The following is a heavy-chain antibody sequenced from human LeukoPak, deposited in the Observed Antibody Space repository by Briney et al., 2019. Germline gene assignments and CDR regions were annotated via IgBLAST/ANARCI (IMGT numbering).Heavy chain of an antibody. CDR1: GYSFNSYW. V-gene: IGHV5-51*01. D-gene: IGHD4-23*01. CDR3: ARCSYGGKDCDY. J-gene: IGHJ4*02. Sequence: GAPLKISCKASGYSFNSYWIACVRQMAGKGLEWMGIIYPDDSDNRSSPSFQGQVTISADKSIRTGYLQWRGLEASDTAMYYCARCSYGGKDCDYWGQGARVSVSS. CDR2: IYPDDSDN.